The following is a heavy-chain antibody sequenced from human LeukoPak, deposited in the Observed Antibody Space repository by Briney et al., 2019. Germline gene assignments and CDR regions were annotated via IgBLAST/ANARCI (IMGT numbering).Heavy chain of an antibody. Sequence: GGSLRLSCTASGFIFRSHWMHWVRQAPGKGLVWVSHINSDGSWTGYADSVKGRFTIPKDNAKNTVYLQMNNLRAEDTAVYYCVSFYETYWGRGTLVTVSS. CDR2: INSDGSWT. CDR3: VSFYETY. CDR1: GFIFRSHW. V-gene: IGHV3-74*01. J-gene: IGHJ4*02. D-gene: IGHD2-2*01.